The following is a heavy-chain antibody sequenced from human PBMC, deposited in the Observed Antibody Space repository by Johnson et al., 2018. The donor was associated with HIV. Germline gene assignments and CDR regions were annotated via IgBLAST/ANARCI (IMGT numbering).Heavy chain of an antibody. V-gene: IGHV3-30-3*01. D-gene: IGHD7-27*01. Sequence: QVQLVESGGGVVQPGMSLRLSCAASGFTFSSYAMHWVRQAPGKGLEWVALISYDGTNKYYADSVKGRFTISRDNSKNTLYLQMNSLRAEDTAVYYCAGDELGPDVFDIWGQGTMVTVSS. CDR3: AGDELGPDVFDI. CDR1: GFTFSSYA. CDR2: ISYDGTNK. J-gene: IGHJ3*02.